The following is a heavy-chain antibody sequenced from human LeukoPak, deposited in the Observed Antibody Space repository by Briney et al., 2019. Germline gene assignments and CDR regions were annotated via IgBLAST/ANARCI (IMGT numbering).Heavy chain of an antibody. V-gene: IGHV1-2*02. CDR3: ARGTTLTTLPYYYYFIDV. CDR1: GYTFTDYY. J-gene: IGHJ6*03. Sequence: ASVKVSCKASGYTFTDYYMHWVRQAPGQGLEWMGWINPSSGGTNYAQKFQGRVTMTRDTSISTAYMELSRLRSDDTAVYYCARGTTLTTLPYYYYFIDVWGKGTTVTISS. CDR2: INPSSGGT. D-gene: IGHD4-17*01.